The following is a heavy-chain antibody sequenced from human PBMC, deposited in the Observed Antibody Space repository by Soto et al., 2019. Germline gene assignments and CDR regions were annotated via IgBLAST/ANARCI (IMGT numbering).Heavy chain of an antibody. D-gene: IGHD2-2*01. V-gene: IGHV1-46*01. CDR3: ARSDIVVVPAADFDI. Sequence: VRHSPKQGLEWMGIINAGGGTTNYAQKFQGRVTMTTDTSTSTAYMELRSLRSDDTAVYYFARSDIVVVPAADFDIWGQGTMVPGSS. J-gene: IGHJ3*02. CDR2: INAGGGTT.